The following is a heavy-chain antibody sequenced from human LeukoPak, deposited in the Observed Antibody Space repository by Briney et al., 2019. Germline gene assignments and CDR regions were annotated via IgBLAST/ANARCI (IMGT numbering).Heavy chain of an antibody. CDR2: ISSSSSYI. CDR1: GFTFSSYS. J-gene: IGHJ4*02. V-gene: IGHV3-21*01. D-gene: IGHD1-26*01. Sequence: GGSLRLSCAASGFTFSSYSMNWVRQAPGKGLEWVSSISSSSSYIYYPDSVKGRFTISRDNAKNSLYLQMNSLRAEDTAVYYCAREAGAFDYWGQGTLVTVSS. CDR3: AREAGAFDY.